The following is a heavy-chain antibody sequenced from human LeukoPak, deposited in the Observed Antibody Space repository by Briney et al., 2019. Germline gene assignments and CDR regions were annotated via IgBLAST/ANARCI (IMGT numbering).Heavy chain of an antibody. Sequence: PSETLSLTCTVSGYPISSGYYWGWIRQPPGKGLEWIGSVYHSGSTYYNPSLKSRVTISVDTSKNQFSLELGSVTAADSAVYYCARDHHTGEGTHNWGQGTLVTVSS. CDR2: VYHSGST. D-gene: IGHD3-16*01. CDR3: ARDHHTGEGTHN. CDR1: GYPISSGYY. V-gene: IGHV4-38-2*02. J-gene: IGHJ4*02.